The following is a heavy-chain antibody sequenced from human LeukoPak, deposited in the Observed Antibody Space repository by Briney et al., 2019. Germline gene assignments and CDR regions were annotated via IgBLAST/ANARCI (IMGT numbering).Heavy chain of an antibody. D-gene: IGHD3-10*01. CDR2: INNSSNTI. Sequence: GGSLRLSCAASGFTFSTYSMNWVRQAPGKGLEWISYINNSSNTIYYADSVKGRFTISRDNAKDSLFLQMNSLRVEDTAVYYCASTEFLDHWGQGTLVTVSS. V-gene: IGHV3-48*01. CDR3: ASTEFLDH. CDR1: GFTFSTYS. J-gene: IGHJ4*02.